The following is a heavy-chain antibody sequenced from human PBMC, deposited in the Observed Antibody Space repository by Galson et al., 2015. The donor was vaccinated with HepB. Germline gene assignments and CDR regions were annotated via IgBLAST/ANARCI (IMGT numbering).Heavy chain of an antibody. V-gene: IGHV3-48*01. CDR3: AKDRNPGASGKYFDY. CDR2: ISSSSSTM. D-gene: IGHD1-14*01. J-gene: IGHJ4*02. Sequence: SLRLSCAASGFTFSSYSMNWVRQAPGKGLEWVSYISSSSSTMYYADSVKGRFTISRDNSKNTLYLQMNSLRAEDTAVYYCAKDRNPGASGKYFDYWGQGTLVTVSS. CDR1: GFTFSSYS.